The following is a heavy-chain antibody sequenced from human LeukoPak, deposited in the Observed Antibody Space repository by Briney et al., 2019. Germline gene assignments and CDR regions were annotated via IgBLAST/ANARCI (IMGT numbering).Heavy chain of an antibody. CDR1: GGTFSSDA. Sequence: GASVKVSCKTSGGTFSSDAINWVRQAPGQGLEWMGRIIPILGVTNYAQKYQDRVTITADRSTTTAYMELNNLRSEDTAVYYCARDFAVAAAFDIWGQGTMVTVSS. CDR3: ARDFAVAAAFDI. D-gene: IGHD2-21*01. CDR2: IIPILGVT. V-gene: IGHV1-69*04. J-gene: IGHJ3*02.